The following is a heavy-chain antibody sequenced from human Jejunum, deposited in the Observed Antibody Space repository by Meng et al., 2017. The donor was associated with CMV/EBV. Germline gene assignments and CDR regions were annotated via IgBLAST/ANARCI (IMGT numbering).Heavy chain of an antibody. CDR2: IRSELYGATT. J-gene: IGHJ4*02. CDR3: TPWTITGITSPFDH. D-gene: IGHD1/OR15-1a*01. Sequence: GFTCGDYAMSWVRPTPGTGLEWVGFIRSELYGATTEYAASVKGRFILSRDDSQSIAHLQMNSLNTEDTAMYYCTPWTITGITSPFDHWGQGALVTVSS. CDR1: GFTCGDYA. V-gene: IGHV3-49*04.